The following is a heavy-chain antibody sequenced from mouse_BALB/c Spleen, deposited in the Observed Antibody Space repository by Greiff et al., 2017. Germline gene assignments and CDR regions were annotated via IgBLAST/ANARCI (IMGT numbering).Heavy chain of an antibody. J-gene: IGHJ2*01. V-gene: IGHV1-54*01. Sequence: QVQLQQSGAELVRPGTSVKVSCKASGYAFTNYLIEWVKQRPGQGLEWIGVINPGSGGTNYNEKFKGKATLTADKSSSTAYMQLSSLTSDDSAVYFCARSGYYYYWGQGTTLTVSS. CDR2: INPGSGGT. D-gene: IGHD2-3*01. CDR1: GYAFTNYL. CDR3: ARSGYYYY.